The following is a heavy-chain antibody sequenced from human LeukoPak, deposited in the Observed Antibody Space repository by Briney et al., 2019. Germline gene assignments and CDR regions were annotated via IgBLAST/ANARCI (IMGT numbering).Heavy chain of an antibody. Sequence: GGSLRLSCAASGFTFSSYSMNWVRQAPGKGLEWVSVIYSGGSTYYADSVKGRFTISRDNSKNTLYLQMNSLRAEDTAVYYCAREQLVGIEDYWGQGTLVTVSS. J-gene: IGHJ4*02. CDR2: IYSGGST. CDR1: GFTFSSYS. CDR3: AREQLVGIEDY. V-gene: IGHV3-53*01. D-gene: IGHD6-13*01.